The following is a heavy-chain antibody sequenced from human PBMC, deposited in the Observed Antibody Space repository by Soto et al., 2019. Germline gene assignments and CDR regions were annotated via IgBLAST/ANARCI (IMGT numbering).Heavy chain of an antibody. J-gene: IGHJ6*02. D-gene: IGHD1-20*01. CDR2: IKQDGSEK. V-gene: IGHV3-7*03. CDR3: ARDRYTWNVSPRRASGYYHGRDV. CDR1: GFTFSSYW. Sequence: PGGSLRLSCAASGFTFSSYWMSWVRQAPGKGLEWVANIKQDGSEKYYVDSVKGRFTISRDNAKNSLYLQMNSLRAEATAVYYCARDRYTWNVSPRRASGYYHGRDVWGRGTTVTVCS.